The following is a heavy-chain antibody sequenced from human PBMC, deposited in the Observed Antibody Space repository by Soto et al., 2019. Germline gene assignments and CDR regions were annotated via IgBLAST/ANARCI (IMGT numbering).Heavy chain of an antibody. V-gene: IGHV4-59*08. J-gene: IGHJ4*02. CDR2: IYYSGST. CDR1: GCSISSYY. Sequence: SETLSLTCTIHGCSISSYYWSWIRQPPGKGLEWIGYIYYSGSTNYNPSLKSRVTISVDTSKNQFSLKLSSVTAADTAVYYCARRYGGTFDYWGQGTLVTVS. D-gene: IGHD2-15*01. CDR3: ARRYGGTFDY.